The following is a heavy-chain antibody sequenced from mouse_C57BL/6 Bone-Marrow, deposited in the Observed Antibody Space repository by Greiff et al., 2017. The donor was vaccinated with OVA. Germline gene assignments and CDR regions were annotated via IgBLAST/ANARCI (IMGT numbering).Heavy chain of an antibody. CDR3: TSGGSPAWFAY. D-gene: IGHD1-1*02. J-gene: IGHJ3*01. V-gene: IGHV14-4*01. Sequence: VQLQQSGAELVRPGASVKLSCTASGFNITDDYMHWVKQRPEQGLEWIGWIDPENGDTEYASKFQGKATITADTSSNTAYLQLSSLPSEDTAVYSCTSGGSPAWFAYWGQGTLVTVSA. CDR1: GFNITDDY. CDR2: IDPENGDT.